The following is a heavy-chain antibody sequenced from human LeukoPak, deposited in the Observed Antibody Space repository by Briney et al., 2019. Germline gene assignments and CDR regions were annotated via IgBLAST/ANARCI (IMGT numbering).Heavy chain of an antibody. CDR2: IYHSGST. CDR3: ARTSSSWRGYFDY. J-gene: IGHJ4*02. CDR1: GGSISSGGYY. D-gene: IGHD6-13*01. Sequence: SQTLSLTCTVSGGSISSGGYYWSWIRQPPGKGLEWIGYIYHSGSTYYNPSLKSRVTISVDRSKNQFSLKLSSVTAADTAVYYCARTSSSWRGYFDYWGQGTLVTVSS. V-gene: IGHV4-30-2*01.